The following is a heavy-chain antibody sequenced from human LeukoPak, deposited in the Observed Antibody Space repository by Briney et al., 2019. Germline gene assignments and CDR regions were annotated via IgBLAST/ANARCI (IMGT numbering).Heavy chain of an antibody. CDR3: ARSQLLFLDYPYYFDY. Sequence: EASVKVSCKASGGTFSSYAISWVRQAPGQGLEWMGRIIPILGIANYAQKFQGRVTITADKSTSTAYMELSSLRSEDTAVYYCARSQLLFLDYPYYFDYWGQGTLVTVSS. V-gene: IGHV1-69*04. CDR1: GGTFSSYA. D-gene: IGHD2-2*01. CDR2: IIPILGIA. J-gene: IGHJ4*02.